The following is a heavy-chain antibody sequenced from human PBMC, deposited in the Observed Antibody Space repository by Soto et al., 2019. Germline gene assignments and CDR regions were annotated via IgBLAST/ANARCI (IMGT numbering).Heavy chain of an antibody. J-gene: IGHJ5*02. CDR2: IGYIGGYNAKT. CDR1: GYTFTDYG. CDR3: ARDFYCGGRRCIAGFDP. V-gene: IGHV1-18*01. Sequence: ASVKVSCKASGYTFTDYGISWVRQAPGQGLEWMGWIGYIGGYNAKTNYAQKFQGRVTMTTDTSTNTAYMEVRSLTSDDTALYYCARDFYCGGRRCIAGFDPWGQGTVVTVSS. D-gene: IGHD2-15*01.